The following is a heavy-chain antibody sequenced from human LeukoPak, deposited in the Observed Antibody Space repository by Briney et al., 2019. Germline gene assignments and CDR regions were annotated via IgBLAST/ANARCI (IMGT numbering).Heavy chain of an antibody. CDR2: ISSSSSYI. CDR1: GFTFSSYS. Sequence: GGSLRLSCAASGFTFSSYSMNWVRQAPGKGLEWVSSISSSSSYIYYADSVKGRFTISRDNAKNSLYLQMNSLRAEYTAVYYCXXXXXXXXWSYYGMDVWGQGTTVTVSS. CDR3: XXXXXXXXWSYYGMDV. V-gene: IGHV3-21*01. J-gene: IGHJ6*01.